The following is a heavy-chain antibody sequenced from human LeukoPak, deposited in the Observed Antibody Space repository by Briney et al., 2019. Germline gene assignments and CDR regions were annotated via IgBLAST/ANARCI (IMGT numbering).Heavy chain of an antibody. V-gene: IGHV3-11*04. D-gene: IGHD6-19*01. CDR3: AGYSSGWFGAFHI. J-gene: IGHJ3*02. CDR2: ISSSGGTI. Sequence: PGGSLRLSCAASGFTFSDYYMNWIRQAPGKGLEWISYISSSGGTIYYADSVKGRFTISRDNAKNSLYLQMNSLRAEDTAVYYCAGYSSGWFGAFHIWGRGTMVTVSS. CDR1: GFTFSDYY.